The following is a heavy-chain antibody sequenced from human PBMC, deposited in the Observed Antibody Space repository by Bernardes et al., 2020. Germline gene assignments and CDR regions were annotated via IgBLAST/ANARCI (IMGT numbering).Heavy chain of an antibody. CDR2: IFSNDEK. Sequence: SGPTLLKPTETLTLTCTVSGFSLSNARMGVSWIRQPPGKALEWLAHIFSNDEKSYSTSLKSRLTISKDTSKSQVVLTMTNMYPVDTATYYCARIHYDFWSGFRYNWFDPWGQGTLVTVSS. V-gene: IGHV2-26*01. D-gene: IGHD3-3*01. J-gene: IGHJ5*02. CDR3: ARIHYDFWSGFRYNWFDP. CDR1: GFSLSNARMG.